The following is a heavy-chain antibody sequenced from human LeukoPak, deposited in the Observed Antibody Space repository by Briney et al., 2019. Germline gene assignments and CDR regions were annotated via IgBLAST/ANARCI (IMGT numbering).Heavy chain of an antibody. Sequence: PGGSLRLSCAASGFPFISYWMHWVRQAPGKGLVWVSRINSDGSTTTYADSVKGRFTISRDNAKNTLYLQMNSLRAEDTAVYYCARASEGGFDYWGQGTLVTVSS. CDR3: ARASEGGFDY. J-gene: IGHJ4*02. CDR1: GFPFISYW. V-gene: IGHV3-74*01. D-gene: IGHD3-16*01. CDR2: INSDGSTT.